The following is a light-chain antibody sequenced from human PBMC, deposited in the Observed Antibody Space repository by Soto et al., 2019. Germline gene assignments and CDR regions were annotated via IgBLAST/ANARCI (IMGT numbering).Light chain of an antibody. V-gene: IGKV1-9*01. Sequence: IQLTHSPSSLSACVVGRVTVTCVASQDIRNYLAWYQQKPGKAPKLLICDASTLYSGVPSRFSGSGSGTDFTLTISGLQPEDFAAYYCQQLRSYPSTFGGGTKVDNK. J-gene: IGKJ4*01. CDR2: DAS. CDR1: QDIRNY. CDR3: QQLRSYPST.